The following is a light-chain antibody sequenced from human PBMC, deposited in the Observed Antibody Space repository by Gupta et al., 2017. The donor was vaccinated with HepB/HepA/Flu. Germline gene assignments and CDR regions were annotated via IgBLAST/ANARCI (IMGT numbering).Light chain of an antibody. V-gene: IGLV3-1*01. CDR2: QDT. Sequence: SYEVTQSPSMSVSPGQTATITCSGDKLGEKYVCWYQQKPGHSPVVVIYQDTQRPSGISERFSGSNSGNTATLTISGTQAMDEADYYCQAWDRNSYVFGSGTRVTVL. CDR1: KLGEKY. J-gene: IGLJ1*01. CDR3: QAWDRNSYV.